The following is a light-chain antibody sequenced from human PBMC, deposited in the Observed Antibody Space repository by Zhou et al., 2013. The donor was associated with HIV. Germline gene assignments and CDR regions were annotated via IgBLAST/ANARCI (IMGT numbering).Light chain of an antibody. CDR3: QQYGGSPRT. Sequence: EIVLTQSPGTLSLSPGERATLSCRASQSISTFYVAWYQQKPGQAPRLLIFGASTRATGIPDRFSGSGSGTDFTLTISRLEPEDFAVYYCQQYGGSPRTFGQGTRVE. J-gene: IGKJ1*01. CDR2: GAS. V-gene: IGKV3-20*01. CDR1: QSISTFY.